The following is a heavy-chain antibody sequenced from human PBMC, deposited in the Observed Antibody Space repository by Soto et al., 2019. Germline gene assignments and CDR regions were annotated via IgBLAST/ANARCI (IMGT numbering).Heavy chain of an antibody. V-gene: IGHV1-2*04. CDR2: INPNSGGT. Sequence: ASVKVSCKASGYTFTGYYMHWVRQAPGQGLEWMGWINPNSGGTNYAQKFQGWVTMTRDTSISTAYMELSRLRSDDTAVYYCARDREAGSVTFDPWGQGTLVTVSS. CDR3: ARDREAGSVTFDP. J-gene: IGHJ5*02. CDR1: GYTFTGYY.